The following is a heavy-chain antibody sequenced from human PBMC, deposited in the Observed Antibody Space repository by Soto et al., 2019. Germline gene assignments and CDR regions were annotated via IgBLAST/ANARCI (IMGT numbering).Heavy chain of an antibody. Sequence: QVQFVQSGAEVKKPGASVKVSLRTPGYTLTIDDIHWVRQAPGQRLEWMGWINVGNGNTRYSQKFQGRLTLTRDTPGNTAYLELNSLISQDTAVDYCATPQDYDGCLDSWGQGTLVTVSS. D-gene: IGHD3-22*01. V-gene: IGHV1-3*01. CDR1: GYTLTIDD. J-gene: IGHJ4*02. CDR3: ATPQDYDGCLDS. CDR2: INVGNGNT.